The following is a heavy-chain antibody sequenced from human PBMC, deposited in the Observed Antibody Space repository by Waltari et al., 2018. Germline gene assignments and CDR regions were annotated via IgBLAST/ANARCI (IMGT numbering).Heavy chain of an antibody. Sequence: QVQLQESGPGLVKPSETLSLTCTVSGGSISSYYWSWIRQPPGKGLEWIGYIYYSGSTNYNPSLKSRVTISVDTSKNQFSLKLSSVTAADTAVYYCARDPGWERGFDYWGQGTLVTVSS. CDR2: IYYSGST. J-gene: IGHJ4*02. CDR1: GGSISSYY. D-gene: IGHD1-26*01. V-gene: IGHV4-59*01. CDR3: ARDPGWERGFDY.